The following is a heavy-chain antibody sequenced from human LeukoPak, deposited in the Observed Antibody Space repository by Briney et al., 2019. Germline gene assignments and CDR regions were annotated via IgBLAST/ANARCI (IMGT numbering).Heavy chain of an antibody. CDR2: IYYSGST. CDR3: ARDANRWFDP. Sequence: SETLSPTCTVSGGSISSYYWSWIRQPPGKGLEWIGYIYYSGSTNYNPSLKSRVTISVDTSKNQFSLKLSSVTAADTAVYYCARDANRWFDPWGQGTLVTVSS. V-gene: IGHV4-59*01. D-gene: IGHD4/OR15-4a*01. CDR1: GGSISSYY. J-gene: IGHJ5*02.